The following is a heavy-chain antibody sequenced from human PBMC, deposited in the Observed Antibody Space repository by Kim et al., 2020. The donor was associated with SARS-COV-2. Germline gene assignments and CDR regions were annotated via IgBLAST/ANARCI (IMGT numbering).Heavy chain of an antibody. V-gene: IGHV1-18*01. D-gene: IGHD2-15*01. J-gene: IGHJ6*02. CDR3: ARLGYCSGGSCYSDVYYYYGMDV. CDR1: GYTFTSYG. CDR2: ISAYNGNT. Sequence: ASVKVSCKASGYTFTSYGISWVRQAPGQGLEWMGWISAYNGNTNYAQKLQGRVTMTTDTSTSTAYMELRSLRSDDTAVYYCARLGYCSGGSCYSDVYYYYGMDVWGQGTTVTVSS.